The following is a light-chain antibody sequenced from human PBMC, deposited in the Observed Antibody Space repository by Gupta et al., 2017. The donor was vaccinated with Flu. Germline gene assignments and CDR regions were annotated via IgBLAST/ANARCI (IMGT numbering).Light chain of an antibody. V-gene: IGKV1-27*01. CDR1: QNIRNS. J-gene: IGKJ4*01. Sequence: GDRVTITCRASQNIRNSLAWYQHKPGDVPRLLIYAASSLQAGVPPRFSGSGSGTEFTLTISGLQPDDVATYYCQKFNGAPLTFGGGTKVEIK. CDR3: QKFNGAPLT. CDR2: AAS.